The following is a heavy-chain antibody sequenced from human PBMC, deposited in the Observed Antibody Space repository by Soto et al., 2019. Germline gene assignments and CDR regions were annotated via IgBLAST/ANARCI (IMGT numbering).Heavy chain of an antibody. CDR2: INHSGST. Sequence: SKTLSLTCAVYGGSFSGYYWSWIRQPPGKGLEWIGEINHSGSTNYNPSLKSRVTISVDTSKNQFSLKLSSVTAADTAVYYCARGPRDGYNYYFDYWGQGTLVTVSS. V-gene: IGHV4-34*01. CDR1: GGSFSGYY. J-gene: IGHJ4*02. CDR3: ARGPRDGYNYYFDY. D-gene: IGHD5-12*01.